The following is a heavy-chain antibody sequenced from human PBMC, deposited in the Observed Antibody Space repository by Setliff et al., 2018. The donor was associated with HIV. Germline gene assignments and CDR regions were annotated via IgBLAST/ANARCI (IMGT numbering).Heavy chain of an antibody. V-gene: IGHV1-69*13. CDR2: IIPIFGTA. D-gene: IGHD3-3*01. CDR3: ASLGGYYPYYYYMDV. Sequence: SVKVSCKASGYTFTSYDISWVRQAPGQGLEWMGWIIPIFGTANYAQKFQGRVTITADESTSTAYMELSSLRSEDTAVYYCASLGGYYPYYYYMDVWGKGTTVTVSS. J-gene: IGHJ6*03. CDR1: GYTFTSYD.